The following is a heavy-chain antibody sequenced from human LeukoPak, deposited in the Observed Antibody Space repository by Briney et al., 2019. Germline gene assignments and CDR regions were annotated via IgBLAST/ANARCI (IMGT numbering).Heavy chain of an antibody. CDR1: GFSLSRNA. V-gene: IGHV3-23*01. Sequence: PGGSLRLSCAVSGFSLSRNAMTWVRQAPGKGLQWISSISISGDATDYEDSEKGRFTICRDISKNTLYLQMNSLRVDDTAVYYCAKEIRPNDYWGQGTLVTVSS. CDR2: ISISGDAT. CDR3: AKEIRPNDY. J-gene: IGHJ4*02.